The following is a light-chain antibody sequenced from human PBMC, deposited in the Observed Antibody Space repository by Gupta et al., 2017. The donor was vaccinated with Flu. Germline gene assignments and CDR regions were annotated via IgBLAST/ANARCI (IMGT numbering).Light chain of an antibody. J-gene: IGLJ1*01. CDR2: NND. CDR3: AAWDDSLNEV. CDR1: SSNIGTNN. V-gene: IGLV1-44*01. Sequence: QSVLIQPPSASGPPGQRVTISCSGSSSNIGTNNVNWYQQLPGTAPKLLIYNNDERPSGVPERFSGSKSDTSASLAISGLQSEDEADYYCAAWDDSLNEVFGTGTKVTVL.